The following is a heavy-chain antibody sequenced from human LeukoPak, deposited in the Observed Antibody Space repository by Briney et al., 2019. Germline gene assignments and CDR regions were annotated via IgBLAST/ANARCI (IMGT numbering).Heavy chain of an antibody. D-gene: IGHD1-1*01. CDR3: ARAPYNWNDYYYGMDV. J-gene: IGHJ6*02. V-gene: IGHV1-18*01. CDR1: GYTFTSYG. CDR2: ISAYNGNT. Sequence: RASVKVSCKASGYTFTSYGISWVRQAPGQGLEWMGWISAYNGNTNYAQKLQGRVTMTTDTSTSTAYMELRSLRSDDTAVYYCARAPYNWNDYYYGMDVWGQGTTVTVSS.